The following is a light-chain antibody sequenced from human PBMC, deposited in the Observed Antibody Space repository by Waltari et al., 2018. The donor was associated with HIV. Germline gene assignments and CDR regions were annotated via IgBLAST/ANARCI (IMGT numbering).Light chain of an antibody. CDR2: EVS. Sequence: QSALTQPASVSGSPGQSITIPCTGTRRDVGSYNLVSWYQQHPGKAPKRMIYEVSKRPSGVSNRFSGSKSGNTASLTISGLQAEDEADYYCCSYAGSSTWVFGGGTKLTVL. CDR1: RRDVGSYNL. J-gene: IGLJ3*02. CDR3: CSYAGSSTWV. V-gene: IGLV2-23*02.